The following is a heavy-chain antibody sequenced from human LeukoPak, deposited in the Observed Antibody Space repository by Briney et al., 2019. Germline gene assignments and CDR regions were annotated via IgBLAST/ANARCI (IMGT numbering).Heavy chain of an antibody. Sequence: GGSLRLSCAASGFTFSNYWMHWVRHVPGKGLVCVSRINIDGTTTDYAGSVKGRFTISRDNAKNSLYLQMSSLRAEDTAVYYCAELGITMIGGVWGKGTTVTISS. CDR2: INIDGTTT. J-gene: IGHJ6*04. V-gene: IGHV3-74*01. CDR3: AELGITMIGGV. CDR1: GFTFSNYW. D-gene: IGHD3-10*02.